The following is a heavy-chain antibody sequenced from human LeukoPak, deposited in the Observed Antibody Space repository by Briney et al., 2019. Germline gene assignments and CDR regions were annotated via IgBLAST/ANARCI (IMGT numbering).Heavy chain of an antibody. Sequence: GGSLRLSCAASGFTFSDYWMSWVRQAPGKGLEWVADIKQDGSEKKYVESVKGRITISRDNAKNSLYLQMNSLRAEDTAVYFCAREARTWGWYFDLWGRGTLVTVSS. CDR3: AREARTWGWYFDL. CDR1: GFTFSDYW. D-gene: IGHD7-27*01. V-gene: IGHV3-7*01. J-gene: IGHJ2*01. CDR2: IKQDGSEK.